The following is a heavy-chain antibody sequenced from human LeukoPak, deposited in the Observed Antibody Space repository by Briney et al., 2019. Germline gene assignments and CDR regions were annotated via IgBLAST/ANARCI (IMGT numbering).Heavy chain of an antibody. Sequence: GGSLRLSCAASEFTFISHWMHWVRQAPGKGLVWVSRINSDGSSTNYAASVKGRFTISRDNAKNTLYLQMNSLRAEDTAVYYCARDDSSGWYLGDFDYWGQGTLVTVSS. V-gene: IGHV3-74*01. D-gene: IGHD6-19*01. CDR3: ARDDSSGWYLGDFDY. J-gene: IGHJ4*02. CDR2: INSDGSST. CDR1: EFTFISHW.